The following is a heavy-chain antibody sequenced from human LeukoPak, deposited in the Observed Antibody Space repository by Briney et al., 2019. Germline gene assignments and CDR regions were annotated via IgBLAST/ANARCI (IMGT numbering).Heavy chain of an antibody. D-gene: IGHD6-13*01. J-gene: IGHJ4*02. CDR2: ISYDGSNK. V-gene: IGHV3-30*01. Sequence: GALRLSCAASGFTFSSYAMHWVRQAPGKGLEWVAVISYDGSNKYYADSVKGRFTISRDNSKNTLYLQMNSLRAEDTAVYYCARDPHSSSWGYLDYWGQGTLVTVSS. CDR1: GFTFSSYA. CDR3: ARDPHSSSWGYLDY.